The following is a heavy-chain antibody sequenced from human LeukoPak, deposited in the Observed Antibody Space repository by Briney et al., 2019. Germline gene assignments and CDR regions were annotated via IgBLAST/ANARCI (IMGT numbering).Heavy chain of an antibody. CDR1: GGSISSYY. Sequence: PSETLSLTCAVSGGSISSYYWSCIRQPAGKGLEWIGRIYTSGSTNYNPSLKSRVTMSVDTSKNQFSLKLSSVTAADTAVYYCARGRELLFFDYWGQGTLVTVSS. J-gene: IGHJ4*02. D-gene: IGHD1-26*01. CDR2: IYTSGST. V-gene: IGHV4-4*07. CDR3: ARGRELLFFDY.